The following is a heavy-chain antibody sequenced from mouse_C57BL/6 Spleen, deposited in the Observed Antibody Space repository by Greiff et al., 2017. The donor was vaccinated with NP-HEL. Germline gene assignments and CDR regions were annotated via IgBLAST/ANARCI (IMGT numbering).Heavy chain of an antibody. CDR3: AREDYGPAWFAY. V-gene: IGHV3-6*01. J-gene: IGHJ3*01. D-gene: IGHD1-2*01. CDR1: GYSITSGYY. CDR2: ISYDGSN. Sequence: DVQLQESGPGLVKPSQSLSLTCSVTGYSITSGYYWNWIRQFPGNKLEWMGYISYDGSNNYNPSLKNRISITRDTSKNQFFLKLNSVTTEDTATYYCAREDYGPAWFAYWGQGTLVTVSA.